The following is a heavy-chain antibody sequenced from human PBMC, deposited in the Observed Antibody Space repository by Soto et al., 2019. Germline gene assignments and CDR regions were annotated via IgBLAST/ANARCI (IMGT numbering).Heavy chain of an antibody. Sequence: SETLSLTCTVSGGSISSGGYYWSWIRQHPGKGLEWIGYIYYSGSTYYNPSLKSRVTISVDTSKNQFSLKLSSVTAADTAVYYCAGLQGYCSSTRCSLHYFDYWGQGNLVTVSS. CDR2: IYYSGST. D-gene: IGHD2-2*01. CDR1: GGSISSGGYY. CDR3: AGLQGYCSSTRCSLHYFDY. J-gene: IGHJ4*02. V-gene: IGHV4-31*03.